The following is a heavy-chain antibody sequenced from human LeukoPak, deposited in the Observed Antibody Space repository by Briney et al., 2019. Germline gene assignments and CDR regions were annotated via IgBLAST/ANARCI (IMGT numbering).Heavy chain of an antibody. D-gene: IGHD2-21*02. CDR1: GGSISSSSYY. CDR3: ARGVVVVTAILYYYYYMDV. V-gene: IGHV4-39*07. J-gene: IGHJ6*03. CDR2: IYYSGST. Sequence: PSETLSLTCTVSGGSISSSSYYWGWIRQPPGKGLEWIGSIYYSGSTNYNPSLTSRVTISVDTSKNQFSLKLSSVTAADTAVYYCARGVVVVTAILYYYYYMDVWGKGTTVTVSS.